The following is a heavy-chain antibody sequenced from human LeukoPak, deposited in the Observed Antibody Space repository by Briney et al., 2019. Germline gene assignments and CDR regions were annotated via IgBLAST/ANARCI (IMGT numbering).Heavy chain of an antibody. CDR2: IYTSGST. CDR1: GGSISSYS. J-gene: IGHJ6*04. D-gene: IGHD3-10*01. CDR3: ARNSYGSGPMYV. Sequence: SETMSLTCTVSGGSISSYSWSWIRQPAGKGLEWIGRIYTSGSTNYNPSLKSRVTMSVDTSKNQFSLKRSSVTAADSAVDYCARNSYGSGPMYVWGKVTTVTASS. V-gene: IGHV4-4*07.